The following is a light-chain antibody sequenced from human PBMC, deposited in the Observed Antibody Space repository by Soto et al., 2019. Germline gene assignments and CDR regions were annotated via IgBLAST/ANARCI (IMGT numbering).Light chain of an antibody. Sequence: QSALTQPASVSGSRGQSITISCTGTSSDVGGHNYVSWYQQHPGKAPKLMIYDVSNRPSGVSNRFSGSKSGNTASLTISGLQAEDEADYYCSSYTSSSTMVFGGGNKLTVL. CDR2: DVS. CDR3: SSYTSSSTMV. V-gene: IGLV2-14*01. J-gene: IGLJ2*01. CDR1: SSDVGGHNY.